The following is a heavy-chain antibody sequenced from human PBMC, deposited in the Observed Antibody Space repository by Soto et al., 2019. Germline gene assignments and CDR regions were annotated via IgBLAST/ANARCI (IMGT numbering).Heavy chain of an antibody. CDR2: IHYSGSI. Sequence: QVQLQESGPGLVRPSQTLSLTCTVSGGSISTDHYHWTWIRQAPGKGLEWIGYIHYSGSIHFNPSLHDRVSMSVDTSKTLFSLRLSSVTAADTAVYFCAREDDGGDRDYYGLDVWGQGTTVTVSS. V-gene: IGHV4-30-4*01. CDR1: GGSISTDHYH. CDR3: AREDDGGDRDYYGLDV. D-gene: IGHD2-21*02. J-gene: IGHJ6*02.